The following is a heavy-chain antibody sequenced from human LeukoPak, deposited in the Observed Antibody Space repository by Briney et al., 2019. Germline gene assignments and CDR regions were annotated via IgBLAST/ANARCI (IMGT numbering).Heavy chain of an antibody. J-gene: IGHJ4*02. CDR1: GFSFSSSW. V-gene: IGHV3-7*01. D-gene: IGHD1-26*01. Sequence: GGSLRLSCAASGFSFSSSWMSWVRQAPGKGLEWVANIKPDGSEKYYVDSAKGRFTISRDNDKKSLYLQMNSLRAEDTALYYCARDTVGATDYWGQGTLVTVSS. CDR2: IKPDGSEK. CDR3: ARDTVGATDY.